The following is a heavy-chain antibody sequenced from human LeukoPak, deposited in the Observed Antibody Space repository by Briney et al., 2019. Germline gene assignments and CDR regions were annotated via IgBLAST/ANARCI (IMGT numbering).Heavy chain of an antibody. CDR1: GFTFSSYA. Sequence: PGRSLRLSCAASGFTFSSYAMHWVRQAPGKGLEWMAFISDNGLRTYYLESVKGLFTISRDDSKNTLYLQMNSLRVEDTAVYYCARDRIGKYSIDYWGQGTLVTVSS. CDR2: ISDNGLRT. J-gene: IGHJ4*02. V-gene: IGHV3-30*04. CDR3: ARDRIGKYSIDY. D-gene: IGHD2-15*01.